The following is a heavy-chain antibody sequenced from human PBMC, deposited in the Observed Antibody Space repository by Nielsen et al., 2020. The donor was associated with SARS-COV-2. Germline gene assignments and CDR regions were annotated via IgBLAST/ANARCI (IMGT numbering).Heavy chain of an antibody. CDR3: AKERGGYSYGRDGFDP. CDR1: GFTFSNYG. CDR2: VYSGVSGS. V-gene: IGHV3-NL1*01. D-gene: IGHD5-18*01. Sequence: GGSLRLSCAASGFTFSNYGMNWVRQAPGKGLGWVSIVYSGVSGSYYADSVKGRFTISRDNSKNTLYLQMNSLRAEDTAVYYCAKERGGYSYGRDGFDPWGQGTLVTVSS. J-gene: IGHJ5*02.